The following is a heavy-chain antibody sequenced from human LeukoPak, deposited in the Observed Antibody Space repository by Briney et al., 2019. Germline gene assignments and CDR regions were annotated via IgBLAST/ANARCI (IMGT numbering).Heavy chain of an antibody. CDR1: GYSISSGHY. J-gene: IGHJ4*02. D-gene: IGHD6-13*01. CDR3: ARVYSSSWSRFDY. Sequence: PSETLSLTCAASGYSISSGHYWGWIRQPPGKGLEWIGIIYHSGSTYYNSSLKSRVNISLDASKNQFSLKLSSVTAADTAVYYCARVYSSSWSRFDYWGQGTLVTVSS. CDR2: IYHSGST. V-gene: IGHV4-38-2*01.